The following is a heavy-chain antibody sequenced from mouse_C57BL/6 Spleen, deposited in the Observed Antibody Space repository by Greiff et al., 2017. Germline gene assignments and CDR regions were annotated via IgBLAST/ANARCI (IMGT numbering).Heavy chain of an antibody. CDR3: TRSHPFLWYFDV. V-gene: IGHV6-6*01. J-gene: IGHJ1*03. CDR2: IRNKANNHAT. Sequence: EVKVVESGGGLVQPGGSMKLSCAASGFTFSDAWMDWVRQSPEKGLEWVAEIRNKANNHATYYAESVKGRFTISRDDSKSSVYLQMNSLRAEDTGIYYCTRSHPFLWYFDVWGTGTTVTVSS. CDR1: GFTFSDAW.